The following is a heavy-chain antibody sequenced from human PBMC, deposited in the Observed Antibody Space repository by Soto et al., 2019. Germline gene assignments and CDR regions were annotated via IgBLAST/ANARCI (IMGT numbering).Heavy chain of an antibody. V-gene: IGHV3-23*01. Sequence: GGSLRLSCAASGFTFSSYAMSWVRQAPGKGLEWVSAISGSGGSTYYADSVKGRFTISRDNSKNTLYLQMNSLRAEDTAVYYCAKVNYDSSVFYYGMDVWGQGTTVTVSS. J-gene: IGHJ6*02. CDR2: ISGSGGST. CDR1: GFTFSSYA. CDR3: AKVNYDSSVFYYGMDV. D-gene: IGHD3-22*01.